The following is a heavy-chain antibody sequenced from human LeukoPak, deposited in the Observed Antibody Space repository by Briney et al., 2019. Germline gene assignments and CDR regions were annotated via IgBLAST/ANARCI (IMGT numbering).Heavy chain of an antibody. V-gene: IGHV4-59*01. CDR1: GGSISSYY. CDR3: ARDGGYDYAAFDI. D-gene: IGHD5-12*01. Sequence: SETLSLTCTVSGGSISSYYWSWIRQPPGKGLEWIGYIYYSGSTNYNPSLKSRVTISVDTSKNQFSLKLSSVTAADTAVYYCARDGGYDYAAFDIRGQGTMVTVSS. J-gene: IGHJ3*02. CDR2: IYYSGST.